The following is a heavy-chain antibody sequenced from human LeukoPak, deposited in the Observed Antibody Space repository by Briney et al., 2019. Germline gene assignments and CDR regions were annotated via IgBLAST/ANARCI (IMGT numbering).Heavy chain of an antibody. CDR3: ARGGGPVGYYFDY. J-gene: IGHJ4*02. D-gene: IGHD2-15*01. CDR2: IYYGGIT. Sequence: SETLSLTYTVSGGSFSSSNYYWGWIRQPPGKGLEWIGSIYYGGITYYNPSLKSRVTISVDTSKNQFSLRLSSVTAADTAVYFCARGGGPVGYYFDYWGQGTLVTVSS. V-gene: IGHV4-39*07. CDR1: GGSFSSSNYY.